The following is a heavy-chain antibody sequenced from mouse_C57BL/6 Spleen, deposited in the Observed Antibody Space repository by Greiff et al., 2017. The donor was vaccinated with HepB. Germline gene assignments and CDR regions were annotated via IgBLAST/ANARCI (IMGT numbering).Heavy chain of an antibody. CDR1: GYTFTTYP. D-gene: IGHD2-3*01. Sequence: LVESGAELVKPGASVKMSCKASGYTFTTYPIEWMKQNHGKSLEWIGNFHTYNDDTKYNEKFKGKATLTVEKSSSTVYLELSRLTSDDSAVYYCARGGVDGYPAWFAYWGQGTLVTVSA. CDR2: FHTYNDDT. V-gene: IGHV1-47*01. J-gene: IGHJ3*01. CDR3: ARGGVDGYPAWFAY.